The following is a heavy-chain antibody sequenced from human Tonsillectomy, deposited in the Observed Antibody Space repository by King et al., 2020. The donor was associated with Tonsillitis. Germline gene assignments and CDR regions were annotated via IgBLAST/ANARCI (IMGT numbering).Heavy chain of an antibody. D-gene: IGHD3-10*01. CDR1: GFTFSNYA. CDR3: ARPPSQRISMVRGVNYGFDY. CDR2: ISYDGSNK. J-gene: IGHJ4*02. Sequence: VQLVESGGGVVQPGRSLRLSCAASGFTFSNYAMHWVRQAPGKGLEWVAVISYDGSNKYYGDSVKGRFTISRDNSKNTLYLQMNSLRAEDTAVYYCARPPSQRISMVRGVNYGFDYWGQGTLVTVSS. V-gene: IGHV3-30*04.